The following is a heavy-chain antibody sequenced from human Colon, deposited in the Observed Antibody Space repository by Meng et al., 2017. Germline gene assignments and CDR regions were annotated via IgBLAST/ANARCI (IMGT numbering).Heavy chain of an antibody. D-gene: IGHD6-13*01. CDR3: ARVRYTSSWYQVIHYYFDY. V-gene: IGHV1-2*06. CDR1: GYTFTDYY. Sequence: ASVKVSCKASGYTFTDYYMHWVRQAPGQGLEWMGRINPNSGGTNYAQKFQGRVTITRDTSISTAYMELSRLRSDDTAVYYCARVRYTSSWYQVIHYYFDYWGQGTLVTVSS. CDR2: INPNSGGT. J-gene: IGHJ4*02.